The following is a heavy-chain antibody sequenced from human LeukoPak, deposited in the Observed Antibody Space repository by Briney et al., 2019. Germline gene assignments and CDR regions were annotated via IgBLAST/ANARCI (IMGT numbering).Heavy chain of an antibody. V-gene: IGHV1-2*02. CDR1: GYTFTGYY. Sequence: ASVKVSCKASGYTFTGYYMHWVRQAPGQGLEWMGWINPNSGGTNYAQKFQGRVTTTRDTSISTAYMELSRLRSDDTAVYYCARGPSSWYYFDYWGQGTLVTVSS. CDR2: INPNSGGT. CDR3: ARGPSSWYYFDY. D-gene: IGHD6-13*01. J-gene: IGHJ4*02.